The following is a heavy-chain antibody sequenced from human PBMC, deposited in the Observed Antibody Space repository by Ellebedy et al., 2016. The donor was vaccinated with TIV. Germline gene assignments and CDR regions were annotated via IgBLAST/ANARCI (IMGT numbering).Heavy chain of an antibody. J-gene: IGHJ5*02. Sequence: AAAVKVSCKASGYTFTNYTINWVRQASGHGLEWMGWMNPISGDTGYAQNFLDRVTMTGNNPMNTAYLDLTSLRSEDTAVYYCTGGGAKGKYKWFDPWGQGTLVIVSS. D-gene: IGHD4/OR15-4a*01. CDR1: GYTFTNYT. CDR2: MNPISGDT. V-gene: IGHV1-8*01. CDR3: TGGGAKGKYKWFDP.